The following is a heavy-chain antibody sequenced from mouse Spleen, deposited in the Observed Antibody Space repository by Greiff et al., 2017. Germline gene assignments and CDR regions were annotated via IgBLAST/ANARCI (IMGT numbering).Heavy chain of an antibody. D-gene: IGHD1-2*01. V-gene: IGHV1-69*01. J-gene: IGHJ2*01. CDR1: GYTFTSYW. CDR2: IDPSDSYT. Sequence: HVQLQQPGAELVMPGASVKLSCKASGYTFTSYWMHWVKERPGQGLEWIGEIDPSDSYTNSNQKFKDKATLTVDKSSSTAYMQLSSLTSEDSAVYYCARRDSGYDYFDYWGQGTTLTVSS. CDR3: ARRDSGYDYFDY.